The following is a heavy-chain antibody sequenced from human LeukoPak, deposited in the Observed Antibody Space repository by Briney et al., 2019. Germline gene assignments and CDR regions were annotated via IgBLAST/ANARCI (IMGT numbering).Heavy chain of an antibody. Sequence: PGGSLRLSCAASGFNFSSYSMNWVRQAPGKGLEWVSSISSSSSYIYYADSVKGRFTISRDNAKNSLYLQMNSLRAEDTAVYYCARATRRDYGDVGYWGQGTLVTVSS. CDR1: GFNFSSYS. CDR3: ARATRRDYGDVGY. D-gene: IGHD4-17*01. J-gene: IGHJ4*02. V-gene: IGHV3-21*01. CDR2: ISSSSSYI.